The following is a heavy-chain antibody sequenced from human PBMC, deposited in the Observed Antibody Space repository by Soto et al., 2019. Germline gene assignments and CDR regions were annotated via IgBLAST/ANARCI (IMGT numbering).Heavy chain of an antibody. J-gene: IGHJ4*02. CDR2: IYYSGST. Sequence: PSETLSLTCTVSGGSISSGDYYWSWIRQPPGKGLEWIGYIYYSGSTYYNPSLKSRVTISVDTSKNQFSLKLSSVTAADTAVYYCARDKSDSSGYYVRYFDYWGQGTLVTVSS. CDR1: GGSISSGDYY. D-gene: IGHD3-22*01. V-gene: IGHV4-30-4*01. CDR3: ARDKSDSSGYYVRYFDY.